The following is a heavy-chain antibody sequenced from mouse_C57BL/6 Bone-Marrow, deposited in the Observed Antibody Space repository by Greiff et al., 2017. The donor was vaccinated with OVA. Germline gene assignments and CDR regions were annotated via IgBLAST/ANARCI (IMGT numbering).Heavy chain of an antibody. Sequence: EVHLVESGGGLVKPGGSLKLSCAASGFTFSSYTMSWVRQTPEKRLEWVATISGGGGNTYYPDSVKGRFTISRDNAKNTLYLQMSSLRSEDTALYYCANYYGSRYLGWYFDVWGTGTTVTVSS. D-gene: IGHD1-1*01. CDR3: ANYYGSRYLGWYFDV. CDR1: GFTFSSYT. CDR2: ISGGGGNT. J-gene: IGHJ1*03. V-gene: IGHV5-9*01.